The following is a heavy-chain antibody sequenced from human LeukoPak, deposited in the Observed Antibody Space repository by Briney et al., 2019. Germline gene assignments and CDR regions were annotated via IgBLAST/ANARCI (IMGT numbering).Heavy chain of an antibody. V-gene: IGHV4-39*07. D-gene: IGHD2-2*01. Sequence: PSETLSLTCTVSGGSISSSSYYWGWIRQPPGKGLEWIGSIYYSGSTYYNPSLKSRVTISVDTSKNQFSLKLSSVTAADTAVYYCARDSPIVVVPAAMSWFDPWGQGTLVTVSS. J-gene: IGHJ5*02. CDR2: IYYSGST. CDR1: GGSISSSSYY. CDR3: ARDSPIVVVPAAMSWFDP.